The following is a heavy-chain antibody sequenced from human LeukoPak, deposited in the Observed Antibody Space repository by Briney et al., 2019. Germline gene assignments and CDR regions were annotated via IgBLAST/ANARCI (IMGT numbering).Heavy chain of an antibody. D-gene: IGHD2-2*01. CDR2: IIPIFGTA. J-gene: IGHJ4*02. V-gene: IGHV1-69*13. Sequence: GASVKVSCKASGGTFSSYAISWVRQAPGQGLEWMGGIIPIFGTANYAQKFQGRVTITADESTSTAYMELSSLRSEDTAVYYCASTRHCSSTSCRPDTNDYWGQGTLVTVPS. CDR1: GGTFSSYA. CDR3: ASTRHCSSTSCRPDTNDY.